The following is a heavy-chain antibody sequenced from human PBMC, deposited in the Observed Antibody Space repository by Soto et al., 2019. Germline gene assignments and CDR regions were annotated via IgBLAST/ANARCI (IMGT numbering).Heavy chain of an antibody. D-gene: IGHD2-15*01. CDR3: ARDRYCSGGSCYSPGYYFDY. CDR2: INPNSGGT. CDR1: GYTFTGYY. J-gene: IGHJ4*02. V-gene: IGHV1-2*04. Sequence: RASVKVSCKASGYTFTGYYMHWVRQAPGQGLEWMGWINPNSGGTNYAQKFQGWVTMTRDTSISTAYMELSRLRSDDTAVYYCARDRYCSGGSCYSPGYYFDYWGQGTLVTVSS.